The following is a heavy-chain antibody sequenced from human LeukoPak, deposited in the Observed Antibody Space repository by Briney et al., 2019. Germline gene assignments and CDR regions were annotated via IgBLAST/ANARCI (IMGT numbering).Heavy chain of an antibody. CDR3: ARLDYYDSSGYPEAFDI. D-gene: IGHD3-22*01. Sequence: SETLSLTCSVSAYSISSGYYWGWIRQPPGKGLEWIGSIYHSGSTYYNPSLKSRVTISLDTSNNQFSLKLSSVTAADTAVYYCARLDYYDSSGYPEAFDIWGQGTMVTVSS. V-gene: IGHV4-38-2*01. CDR1: AYSISSGYY. CDR2: IYHSGST. J-gene: IGHJ3*02.